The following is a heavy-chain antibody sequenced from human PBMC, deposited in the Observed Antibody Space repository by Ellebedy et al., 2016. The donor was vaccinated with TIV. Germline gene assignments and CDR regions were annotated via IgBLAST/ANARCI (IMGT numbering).Heavy chain of an antibody. CDR2: LSYDGSNK. Sequence: GGSLRLXXAASGFTFSSYGMHWVRQAPGKGLEWVAVLSYDGSNKYYADSVKGRFTISRDNSKNTLYLQMNSLRAEDTAVYYCAREKPAAGRDYFHYYGMDVWGQGTTVTVSS. V-gene: IGHV3-30*03. CDR3: AREKPAAGRDYFHYYGMDV. J-gene: IGHJ6*02. D-gene: IGHD6-13*01. CDR1: GFTFSSYG.